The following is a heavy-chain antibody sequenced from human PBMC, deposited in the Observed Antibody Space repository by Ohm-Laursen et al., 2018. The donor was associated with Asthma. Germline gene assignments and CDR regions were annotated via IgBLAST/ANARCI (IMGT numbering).Heavy chain of an antibody. V-gene: IGHV3-23*01. CDR2: ISGSGGSK. J-gene: IGHJ3*02. D-gene: IGHD2-21*02. Sequence: SLRLSCAASGFTFSSYAMSWVRQAPGKGLEWVSAISGSGGSKYYADSVKGRFTISRDNSKNTLYLQMNSLRAEDTAVYYCVLAYCGGDCYASDAFDIWGQGTMVTVSS. CDR1: GFTFSSYA. CDR3: VLAYCGGDCYASDAFDI.